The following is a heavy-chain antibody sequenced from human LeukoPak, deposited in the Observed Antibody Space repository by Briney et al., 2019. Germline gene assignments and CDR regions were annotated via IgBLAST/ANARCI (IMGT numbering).Heavy chain of an antibody. CDR3: ARGYGFYYYYGMDV. V-gene: IGHV4-4*07. CDR2: IYTSGST. Sequence: SETLCLTCTVSGGSISSYYWSWIREPAGKGLEWIGRIYTSGSTNYNPSLKSRVTMSVDTSKNQFSLKLSSVTAADTAVYYCARGYGFYYYYGMDVWGQGTTVSVSS. D-gene: IGHD5-18*01. J-gene: IGHJ6*02. CDR1: GGSISSYY.